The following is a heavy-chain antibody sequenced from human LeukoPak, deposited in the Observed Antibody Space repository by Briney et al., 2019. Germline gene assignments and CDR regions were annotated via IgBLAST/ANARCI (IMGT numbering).Heavy chain of an antibody. J-gene: IGHJ6*03. Sequence: GESLKISCKGTGYSFTNYWIGWVRQMPGKGLEWMGIIYPGDSDTRYNPSFQGQVTISADKSISTAYLQWSTLKASDTAMYYCARHNGPRGDHYYMDVWGKGTTVTVSS. D-gene: IGHD2-8*01. CDR2: IYPGDSDT. V-gene: IGHV5-51*01. CDR3: ARHNGPRGDHYYMDV. CDR1: GYSFTNYW.